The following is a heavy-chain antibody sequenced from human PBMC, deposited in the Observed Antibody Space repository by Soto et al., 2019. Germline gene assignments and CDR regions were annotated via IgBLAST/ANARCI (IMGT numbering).Heavy chain of an antibody. CDR2: VSGSGGGT. CDR1: GFTFNTYG. V-gene: IGHV3-23*01. J-gene: IGHJ4*02. CDR3: ARIGPYCGGDCYPDLDF. Sequence: EVQLLESGGGLVQPGGSLTLSCAASGFTFNTYGMTWVRQAPGKGLEWVSTVSGSGGGTYYADSVKGRFTITRVNSKNTMYLQMNKLRAEDPAVYFCARIGPYCGGDCYPDLDFWGLGTPVTVSS. D-gene: IGHD2-21*02.